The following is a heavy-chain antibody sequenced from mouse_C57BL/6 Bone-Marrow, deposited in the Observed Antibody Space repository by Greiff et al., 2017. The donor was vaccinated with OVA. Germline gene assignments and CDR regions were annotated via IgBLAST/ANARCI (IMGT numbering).Heavy chain of an antibody. V-gene: IGHV1-55*01. CDR3: ASQSYRSIYYFDY. Sequence: VQLQQPGAELVKPGASVKMSCKASGYTFTSYWITWVKQRPGQGLEWIGDIYPGSGSTNYNEKFKSKATLTVDTSSSTAYMQLSSLPSEDSSVDYCASQSYRSIYYFDYGGRGTTLTVSA. D-gene: IGHD2-10*01. CDR1: GYTFTSYW. J-gene: IGHJ2*01. CDR2: IYPGSGST.